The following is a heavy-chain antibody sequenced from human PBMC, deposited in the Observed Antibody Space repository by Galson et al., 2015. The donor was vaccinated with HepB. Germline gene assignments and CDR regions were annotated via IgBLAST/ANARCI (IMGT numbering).Heavy chain of an antibody. CDR3: ARDIVVVPAANDY. Sequence: SVKVSCKASGYTFTSYAMHWVRQAPGQRLEWMGWINAGNGNTKYSQKFQGRVTITRDTSESTAYMELSSLRSEDTAVYYCARDIVVVPAANDYWGQGTLVTVSS. J-gene: IGHJ4*02. CDR1: GYTFTSYA. V-gene: IGHV1-3*01. CDR2: INAGNGNT. D-gene: IGHD2-2*01.